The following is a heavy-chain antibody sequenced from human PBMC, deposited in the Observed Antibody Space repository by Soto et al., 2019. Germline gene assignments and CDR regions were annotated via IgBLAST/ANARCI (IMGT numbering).Heavy chain of an antibody. J-gene: IGHJ6*02. V-gene: IGHV3-30-3*01. D-gene: IGHD3-10*01. CDR2: ISFEGSKK. Sequence: GGSLRLSCAASGFTFSSYVMHWVRQAPGKGLEWVAGISFEGSKKYYADSVKGRLTISRDNSKNTLYLQMNSLRDEDTAVYYCAREGITMVRNHYGMDVWGQGTTVTVS. CDR3: AREGITMVRNHYGMDV. CDR1: GFTFSSYV.